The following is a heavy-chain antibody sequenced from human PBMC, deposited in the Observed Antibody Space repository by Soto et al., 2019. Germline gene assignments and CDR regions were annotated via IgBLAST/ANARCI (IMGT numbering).Heavy chain of an antibody. V-gene: IGHV3-48*02. CDR2: ISSRSYTI. Sequence: EVQLVESGGGLVQPGGSLRLSCAASGFTFSTYSMNWVRQAPGKGLEWVSYISSRSYTIYDVDSVKGRFTNSRDNAKNSLYLQMNSLRDKDTAVYYCARGGSSSDNGMDVWGQGTTVTVSS. CDR1: GFTFSTYS. J-gene: IGHJ6*02. CDR3: ARGGSSSDNGMDV. D-gene: IGHD6-6*01.